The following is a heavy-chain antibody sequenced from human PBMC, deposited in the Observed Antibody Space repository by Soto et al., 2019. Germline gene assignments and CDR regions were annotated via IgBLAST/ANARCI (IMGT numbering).Heavy chain of an antibody. V-gene: IGHV1-24*01. CDR1: GYTLTELS. D-gene: IGHD5-18*01. Sequence: QVHLEQSGAEVKEPGASVKVSCKVSGYTLTELSMHWVRQAPGKGIEWLGGFNPEIDDTIYAQKFQGRVTMTKDTSSDTAYMELSSLRSEDTAVYYCATTPYSSANKFDYWGQGTLVTVSS. CDR2: FNPEIDDT. CDR3: ATTPYSSANKFDY. J-gene: IGHJ4*02.